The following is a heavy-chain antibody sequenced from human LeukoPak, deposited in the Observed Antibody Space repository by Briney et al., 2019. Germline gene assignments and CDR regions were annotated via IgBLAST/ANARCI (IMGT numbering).Heavy chain of an antibody. J-gene: IGHJ4*02. V-gene: IGHV3-30*04. Sequence: GGSLRLSCSASGFTFSSYAMHWVRQAPGKGLEWVAVISYDGNNKYYADSVKGRLTISRDNSKNTLYLQMNSLRAEDTAVYYCARDYLWGSYRYTPLDYWGQGTLVTVSS. CDR1: GFTFSSYA. CDR3: ARDYLWGSYRYTPLDY. D-gene: IGHD3-16*02. CDR2: ISYDGNNK.